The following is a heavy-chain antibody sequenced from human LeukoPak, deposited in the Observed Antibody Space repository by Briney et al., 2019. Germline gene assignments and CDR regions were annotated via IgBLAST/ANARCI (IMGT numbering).Heavy chain of an antibody. J-gene: IGHJ1*01. Sequence: GGSLRLSCAASGFTFSSHAMSWVRQAPGKGLEWVSGIIGSGGRTYYGDSVKGRFTISRDNSKHTLYLQMNSLRAEDTAIYYCAKDGRGYYDSSGSPFEYFLHWGQGTLVTVSS. D-gene: IGHD3-22*01. CDR3: AKDGRGYYDSSGSPFEYFLH. V-gene: IGHV3-23*01. CDR1: GFTFSSHA. CDR2: IIGSGGRT.